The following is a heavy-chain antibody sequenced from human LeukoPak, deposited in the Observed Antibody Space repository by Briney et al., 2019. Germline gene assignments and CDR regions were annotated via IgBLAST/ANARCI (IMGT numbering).Heavy chain of an antibody. CDR3: ARLKYTSSWHYFFDD. CDR1: GFTFSDDY. Sequence: GGSLRLSCAASGFTFSDDYMSWIRQAPGKGLEWVSYISSSGSSIYYGDSVKGRFTISRDNAKNSLHLQMNSLRADDTAMYYCARLKYTSSWHYFFDDWGQGTLVTVSS. V-gene: IGHV3-11*04. CDR2: ISSSGSSI. D-gene: IGHD6-13*01. J-gene: IGHJ4*02.